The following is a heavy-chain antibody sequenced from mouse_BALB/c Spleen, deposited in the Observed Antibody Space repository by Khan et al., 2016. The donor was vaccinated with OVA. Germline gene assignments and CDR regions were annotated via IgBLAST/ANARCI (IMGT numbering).Heavy chain of an antibody. CDR2: INYSGNT. CDR1: GYSITSEYA. Sequence: EVQLQESGPGLVKPSQSLSLTCTVTGYSITSEYAWNWIRQFQGNKLEWMGYINYSGNTRYNPSLKSRNSITRDTSKNQFFLQLNYVTTETTSSYYGARKDYYDYDPFPYWGQGTLVTVSA. J-gene: IGHJ3*01. D-gene: IGHD2-4*01. CDR3: ARKDYYDYDPFPY. V-gene: IGHV3-2*02.